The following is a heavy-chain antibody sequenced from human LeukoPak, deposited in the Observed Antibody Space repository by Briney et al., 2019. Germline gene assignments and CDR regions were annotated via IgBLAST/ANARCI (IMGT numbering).Heavy chain of an antibody. CDR3: ARRYDFWSGSRTS. J-gene: IGHJ4*02. Sequence: PSGTLSLTCAVSGGSISSSNWWSWVRQPPGKGLEWIGEIYHSGSTNYNPSLKSRVTISVGKSKNQFSLKLSSVTAADTAVYYCARRYDFWSGSRTSWGQGTLVTVSS. CDR2: IYHSGST. CDR1: GGSISSSNW. V-gene: IGHV4-4*02. D-gene: IGHD3-3*01.